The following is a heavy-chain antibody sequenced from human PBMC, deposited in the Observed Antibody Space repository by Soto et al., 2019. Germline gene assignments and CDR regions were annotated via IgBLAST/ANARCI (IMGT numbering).Heavy chain of an antibody. Sequence: PSETLSLTCAVYGGSFSGYYWSWIRQPPGKGLEWIGEINHSGSTNYNPSLKSRVTISVDTSKNQFSLKLSSVTAADTAVYYCARVKTPAFDYWGQGTLVTVSS. V-gene: IGHV4-34*01. CDR3: ARVKTPAFDY. J-gene: IGHJ4*02. CDR2: INHSGST. D-gene: IGHD2-15*01. CDR1: GGSFSGYY.